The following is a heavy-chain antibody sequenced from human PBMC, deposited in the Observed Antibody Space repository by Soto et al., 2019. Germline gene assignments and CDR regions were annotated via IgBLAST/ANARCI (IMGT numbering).Heavy chain of an antibody. Sequence: QVQLVQSGAEVKKPGASVTVSCKASGDTFTKYSMHWVRQAPGQGLEWMGIVNPGGGSTTYAQSFQGRVAMTRDMYMSTVYMEVSSLRAEDTAVYYCVALAVAGNYYGMDVWGQGTTVTVSS. V-gene: IGHV1-46*01. D-gene: IGHD6-13*01. CDR2: VNPGGGST. CDR3: VALAVAGNYYGMDV. J-gene: IGHJ6*02. CDR1: GDTFTKYS.